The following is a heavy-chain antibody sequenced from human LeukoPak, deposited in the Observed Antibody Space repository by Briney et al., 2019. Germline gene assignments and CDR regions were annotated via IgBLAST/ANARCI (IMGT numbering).Heavy chain of an antibody. J-gene: IGHJ3*02. CDR1: GFTFDDYG. CDR2: INWNGGST. V-gene: IGHV3-20*04. Sequence: PGGSLRLXCAASGFTFDDYGMSWVRQAPGKGLEWVSGINWNGGSTGYADSVKGRFTISRDNAKNSLYLQMNSLRAEDTALYYCARDYSSGWYDAFDIWGQGTMVTVSS. CDR3: ARDYSSGWYDAFDI. D-gene: IGHD6-19*01.